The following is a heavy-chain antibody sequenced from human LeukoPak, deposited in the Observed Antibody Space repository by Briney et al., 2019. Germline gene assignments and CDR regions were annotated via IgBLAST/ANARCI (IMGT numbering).Heavy chain of an antibody. J-gene: IGHJ5*02. CDR2: IYYSGST. CDR1: GGSISSSSYY. D-gene: IGHD5-24*01. CDR3: ARASLRYRFDP. Sequence: SETLSLTCTVSGGSISSSSYYWGWIRQPPGKGLEWIGSIYYSGSTYYNPSLKSRVTISVDTSKNQFSLKLSSVTAADTAVYYCARASLRYRFDPWGQGTLVTVSS. V-gene: IGHV4-39*07.